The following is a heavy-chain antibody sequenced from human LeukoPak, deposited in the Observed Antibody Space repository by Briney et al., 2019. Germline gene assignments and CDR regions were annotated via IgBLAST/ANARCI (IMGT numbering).Heavy chain of an antibody. CDR1: GFTFSSYA. CDR3: ARGGQGANQIAVAPRGY. J-gene: IGHJ4*02. CDR2: ISYDGSNR. Sequence: GGSLRLSCAASGFTFSSYAVHCVRHAPGKGLEWGAVISYDGSNRYYTDSVECRFTLARENSKKTLYLQMKSLRAVNAAVYYGARGGQGANQIAVAPRGYWGGGSLVTASS. V-gene: IGHV3-30*10. D-gene: IGHD6-19*01.